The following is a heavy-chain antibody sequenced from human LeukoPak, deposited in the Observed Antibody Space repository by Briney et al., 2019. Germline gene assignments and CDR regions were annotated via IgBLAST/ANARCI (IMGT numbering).Heavy chain of an antibody. J-gene: IGHJ4*02. V-gene: IGHV3-9*02. CDR2: ISWNSGSV. Sequence: GRSLRLSCAASGFTSDDYAMHWVRQAPGKGLEWVSGISWNSGSVSYADSVKGRFTISRDNAKNSLYLQMNSLRAEDTALYYCAKVDSGSYWGGYYFDYWGQGTLVTVSS. D-gene: IGHD1-26*01. CDR1: GFTSDDYA. CDR3: AKVDSGSYWGGYYFDY.